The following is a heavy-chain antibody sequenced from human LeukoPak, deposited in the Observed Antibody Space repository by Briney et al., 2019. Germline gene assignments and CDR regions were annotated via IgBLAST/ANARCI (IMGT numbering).Heavy chain of an antibody. CDR2: IIPIFGTA. CDR3: ARATSHAKHFDY. D-gene: IGHD2-2*01. V-gene: IGHV1-69*01. Sequence: ASVKVSCKASGGTFSSYAISWVRQAPGQGLEWMGGIIPIFGTANYARKFQGRVTITADESTSTAYMELSSLRSEDTAVYYCARATSHAKHFDYWGQGTLVTVSS. J-gene: IGHJ4*02. CDR1: GGTFSSYA.